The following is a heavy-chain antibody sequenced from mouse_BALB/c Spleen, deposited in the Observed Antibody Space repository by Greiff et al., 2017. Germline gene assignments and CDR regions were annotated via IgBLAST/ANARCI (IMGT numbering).Heavy chain of an antibody. CDR1: GFNIKDTY. D-gene: IGHD3-3*01. Sequence: VQLQQSGAELVKPGASVKLSCTTSGFNIKDTYMHWVKQRPEQGLEWIGRIDPANGNTKYDPKFQGKATITADTSSNTAYLQLSSLTSEDTAVYYCARRDDYAMDYWGQGTSVTVSS. CDR3: ARRDDYAMDY. CDR2: IDPANGNT. J-gene: IGHJ4*01. V-gene: IGHV14-3*02.